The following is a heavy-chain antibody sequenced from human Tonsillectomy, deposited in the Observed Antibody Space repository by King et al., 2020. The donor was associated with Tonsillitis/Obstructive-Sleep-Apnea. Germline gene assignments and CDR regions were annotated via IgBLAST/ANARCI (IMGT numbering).Heavy chain of an antibody. D-gene: IGHD3-3*01. CDR3: AREMVTIFGVVRTESGFDY. J-gene: IGHJ4*02. Sequence: VQLVESGGGVVQPGRSLRLSCAASGFTFSSYGMHWVHQAPGKGLEWVAVIWYDGSNKYYADSVKGRFTISRENSKNTLYLQMNSLRAEDTAVYYYAREMVTIFGVVRTESGFDYWGQGTLVTVSS. CDR2: IWYDGSNK. CDR1: GFTFSSYG. V-gene: IGHV3-33*01.